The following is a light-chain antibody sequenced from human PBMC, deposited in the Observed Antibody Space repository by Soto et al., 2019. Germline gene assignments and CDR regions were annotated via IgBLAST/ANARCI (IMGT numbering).Light chain of an antibody. V-gene: IGLV2-14*01. CDR1: TSDVGGYDR. Sequence: QSALTQPASVTGSPGQSITLSCTGTTSDVGGYDRVSWFQQYPGTAPKLMIYEVTNRPSGVSDRFSGSKSVNTASLTISGLQPEDEADYYCSSYTIKNTWVFGGGTKLTVL. CDR3: SSYTIKNTWV. J-gene: IGLJ3*02. CDR2: EVT.